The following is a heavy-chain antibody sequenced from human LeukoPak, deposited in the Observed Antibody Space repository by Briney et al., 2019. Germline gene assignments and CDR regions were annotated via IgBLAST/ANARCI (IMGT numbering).Heavy chain of an antibody. J-gene: IGHJ6*03. D-gene: IGHD4-17*01. CDR2: ISSSGSTI. CDR3: ARVGRPDYGGFYYYMGV. CDR1: GFTFASYD. V-gene: IGHV3-48*03. Sequence: PGGSLRLSCAASGFTFASYDMNWVRQAPGKGLEWVSYISSSGSTIYYADSVKGRFTISRDNTQTSLYLQMESLRAEDSALYYCARVGRPDYGGFYYYMGVWGKGTTVTVSS.